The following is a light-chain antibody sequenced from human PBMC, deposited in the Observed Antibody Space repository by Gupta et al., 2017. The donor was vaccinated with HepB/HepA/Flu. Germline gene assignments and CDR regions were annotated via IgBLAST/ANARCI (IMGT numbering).Light chain of an antibody. CDR1: QSVSSD. J-gene: IGKJ4*01. CDR3: QQRSSWPIT. Sequence: EIVLTQSPATLSLSPGERATLSCRASQSVSSDLAWYQQKPGQAPRLLIYDASNRATGIPGRFSGSGSGTDFTLTISSLEPEDFAVYYCQQRSSWPITFGGGTKVEIK. CDR2: DAS. V-gene: IGKV3-11*01.